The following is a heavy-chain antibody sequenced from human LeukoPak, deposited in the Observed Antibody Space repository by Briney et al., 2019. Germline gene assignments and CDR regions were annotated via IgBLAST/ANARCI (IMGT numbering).Heavy chain of an antibody. D-gene: IGHD5-18*01. V-gene: IGHV3-21*01. CDR2: ISSSSSYI. CDR1: GFTFSRYS. J-gene: IGHJ4*02. CDR3: ARGWEGYSYEFDY. Sequence: GGSLRLSCAASGFTFSRYSMNWVRQAPGKGLEWVSSISSSSSYIYYADSVKGRFTISRDNAKNSLYLQMNRLRAEDTAVYYCARGWEGYSYEFDYWGQGTLVTVSS.